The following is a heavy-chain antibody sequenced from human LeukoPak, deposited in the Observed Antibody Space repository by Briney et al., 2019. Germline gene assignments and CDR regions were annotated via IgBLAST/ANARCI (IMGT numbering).Heavy chain of an antibody. CDR3: ARLTYYDSSGYYNDY. V-gene: IGHV4-34*01. CDR1: GGSFRGYY. Sequence: AETLSLTCAVYGGSFRGYYWSWIRQPPGRGLEWMGEINHSGSTNYNPSLKSGVTISVDTSKNQFSLKLSSVTAADTAVYYCARLTYYDSSGYYNDYWGQGTLVTVSS. CDR2: INHSGST. J-gene: IGHJ4*02. D-gene: IGHD3-22*01.